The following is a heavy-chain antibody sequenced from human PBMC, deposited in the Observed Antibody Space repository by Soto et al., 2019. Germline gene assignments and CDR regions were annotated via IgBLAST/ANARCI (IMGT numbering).Heavy chain of an antibody. J-gene: IGHJ4*02. CDR3: AKGTSNLDF. CDR2: IDKSGGST. CDR1: GLTFSSYG. D-gene: IGHD1-7*01. V-gene: IGHV3-23*01. Sequence: GGSLRLSCAASGLTFSSYGMSWVRQASGKGLEWVSSIDKSGGSTYYADSVKGRLTISRDNSKNTLYLQMNSLRAEDTAVYYCAKGTSNLDFWGQGSLVTVSS.